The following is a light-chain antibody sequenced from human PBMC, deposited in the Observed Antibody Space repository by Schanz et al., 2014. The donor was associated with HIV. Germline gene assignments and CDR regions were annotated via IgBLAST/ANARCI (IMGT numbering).Light chain of an antibody. CDR1: RSNIGNNY. Sequence: QSVLTQPPSVSAAPGQKVTISCSGSRSNIGNNYVSWFQQLPGSAPKLLIYDNTKRPSGIPDRFSGSKSGTSVTLDITGLQTGDEAVYYCGTWDSSLSVGVFGTGTKLTVL. CDR2: DNT. V-gene: IGLV1-51*01. J-gene: IGLJ1*01. CDR3: GTWDSSLSVGV.